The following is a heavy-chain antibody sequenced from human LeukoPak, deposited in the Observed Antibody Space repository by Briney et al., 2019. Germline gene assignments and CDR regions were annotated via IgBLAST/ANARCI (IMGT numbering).Heavy chain of an antibody. Sequence: PSETLSLTCTVSGGSISSGDYYWSWIRQPPGKRLEWIGYIYYSGSTYYNPSLKSRVTISVDTSKNQFSLKLSSVTAADTAVYYCARDSALLRRPFDYWGQGTLVTVSS. CDR1: GGSISSGDYY. CDR2: IYYSGST. J-gene: IGHJ4*02. D-gene: IGHD2-15*01. CDR3: ARDSALLRRPFDY. V-gene: IGHV4-30-4*08.